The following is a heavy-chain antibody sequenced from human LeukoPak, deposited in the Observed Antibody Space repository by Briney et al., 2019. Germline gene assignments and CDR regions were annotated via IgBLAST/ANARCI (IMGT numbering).Heavy chain of an antibody. CDR2: IYYSGST. J-gene: IGHJ6*03. V-gene: IGHV4-59*01. CDR1: GASITTYY. D-gene: IGHD6-13*01. Sequence: SETLSLTCTVSGASITTYYWTWIRQPPGKGLEWIGYIYYSGSTNYNPSLKSRVTISVDTSKNQFSLKLSSVTAADTAVYYCARWGIAAAGYYYYMDVWGKGTTVTVSS. CDR3: ARWGIAAAGYYYYMDV.